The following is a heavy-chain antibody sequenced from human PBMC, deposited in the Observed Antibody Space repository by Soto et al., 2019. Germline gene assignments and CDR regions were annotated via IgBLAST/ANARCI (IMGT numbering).Heavy chain of an antibody. CDR1: GFTFTSYS. D-gene: IGHD4-17*01. V-gene: IGHV3-48*02. J-gene: IGHJ4*02. CDR2: ITSSSSTT. CDR3: ARDLNYGFDY. Sequence: GGSLRLSCAASGFTFTSYSMNWVRQAPGKGLEWISYITSSSSTTYADSVKGRLTISRDNAENSLSLQMNNLRDEDTAVYYCARDLNYGFDYWGQGILVTVSS.